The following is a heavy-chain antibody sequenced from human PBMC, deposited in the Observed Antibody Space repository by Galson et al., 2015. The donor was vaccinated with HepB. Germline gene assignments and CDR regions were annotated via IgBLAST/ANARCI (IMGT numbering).Heavy chain of an antibody. CDR3: AKEEVPNDY. J-gene: IGHJ4*02. D-gene: IGHD4/OR15-4a*01. CDR1: GFSFSNSA. Sequence: CAVSGFSFSNSAMTWVRQAPGRGLEWISGISISGRNTYYADSVKGRFTISRDNSKNTVFLQMNSLRAEDTAVYYCAKEEVPNDYWGQGTLVTVSS. V-gene: IGHV3-23*01. CDR2: ISISGRNT.